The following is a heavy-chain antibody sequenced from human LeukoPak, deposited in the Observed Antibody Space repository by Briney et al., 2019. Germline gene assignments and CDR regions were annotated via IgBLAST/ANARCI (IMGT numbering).Heavy chain of an antibody. V-gene: IGHV4-39*07. D-gene: IGHD3-9*01. Sequence: SENLSLTCTVSGGSISSSSYYWGWIRQPPGKGLEWIGSIYYSGSTYYNPSLKSRVTISVDTSKNQFSLKLSSVTAADTAVYYCARARILTGYDDAFDIWGQGTMVTVSS. CDR3: ARARILTGYDDAFDI. J-gene: IGHJ3*02. CDR2: IYYSGST. CDR1: GGSISSSSYY.